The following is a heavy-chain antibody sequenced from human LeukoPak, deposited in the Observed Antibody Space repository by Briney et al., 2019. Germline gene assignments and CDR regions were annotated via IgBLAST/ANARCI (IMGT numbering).Heavy chain of an antibody. CDR2: IKQDGSEK. J-gene: IGHJ6*03. D-gene: IGHD1-26*01. Sequence: PGGSLRLSCGASGFTFSNYGMLWVRQAPGKGLEWVANIKQDGSEKYYVDSVKGRFTISRDNAKNSLYLQMNSLRAEDTAVYYCARERGSYGAYYYYYYMDVWGKGTTVTISS. CDR3: ARERGSYGAYYYYYYMDV. V-gene: IGHV3-7*01. CDR1: GFTFSNYG.